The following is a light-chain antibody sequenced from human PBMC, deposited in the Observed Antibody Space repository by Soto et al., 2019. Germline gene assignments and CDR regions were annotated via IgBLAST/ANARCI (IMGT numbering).Light chain of an antibody. CDR3: QQYYSYPFT. J-gene: IGKJ3*01. Sequence: AIRMTQSPSSLSASTGDRVTITCRASQCIISYLAWYQQKPGKAPKLLIYAASTLQSGVPSRFSGSGSGTDFTLTISCLQSEDFATYYCQQYYSYPFTFGPGTKVDIK. CDR2: AAS. V-gene: IGKV1-8*01. CDR1: QCIISY.